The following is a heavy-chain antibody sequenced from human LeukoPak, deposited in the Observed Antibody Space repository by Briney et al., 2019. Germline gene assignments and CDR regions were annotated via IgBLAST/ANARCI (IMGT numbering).Heavy chain of an antibody. J-gene: IGHJ5*02. CDR2: ICYSGST. CDR3: ARGQGATVPQVGKNWFDP. CDR1: GGSISSYY. Sequence: PSETLSLTCTVSGGSISSYYWSWIRQPPGKGLEWIGYICYSGSTNYNPSLKSRVTISVDTSKNQFSLKLISVTAADTAVYYCARGQGATVPQVGKNWFDPWGQGTRVIVSS. D-gene: IGHD1-26*01. V-gene: IGHV4-59*12.